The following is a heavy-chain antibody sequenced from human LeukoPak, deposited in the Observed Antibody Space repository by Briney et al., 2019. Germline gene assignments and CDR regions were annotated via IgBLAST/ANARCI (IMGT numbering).Heavy chain of an antibody. J-gene: IGHJ6*03. CDR2: IYYSGST. Sequence: SETLSLTCTVSGGSITSGSYYWSWIRQPAGKGLEWIGNIYYSGSTYYNPSLKSRVTISVDTSKNQFSLKLSSVTAADTAVYYCARQSGSYGVYYYYMDVWGKGTTVTISS. CDR1: GGSITSGSYY. CDR3: ARQSGSYGVYYYYMDV. V-gene: IGHV4-39*01. D-gene: IGHD1-26*01.